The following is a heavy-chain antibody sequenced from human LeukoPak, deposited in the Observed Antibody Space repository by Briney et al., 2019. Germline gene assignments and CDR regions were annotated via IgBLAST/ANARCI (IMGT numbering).Heavy chain of an antibody. CDR3: ARGTSSSWPYYYYGMDV. V-gene: IGHV3-23*01. CDR1: GFTFSNYG. CDR2: ISGSGGTT. J-gene: IGHJ6*02. D-gene: IGHD6-13*01. Sequence: PGGSLRLSCAASGFTFSNYGMSWVRQAPGKGLEWVATISGSGGTTYYADSVKGRFTISRDNSRNTLYLQMNSLRAEDTAVYYCARGTSSSWPYYYYGMDVWGQGTTVTVSS.